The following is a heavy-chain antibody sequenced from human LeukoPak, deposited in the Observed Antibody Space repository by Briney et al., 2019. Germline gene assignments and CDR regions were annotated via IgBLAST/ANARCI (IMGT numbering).Heavy chain of an antibody. CDR1: GYTLTELS. Sequence: GASVKVSCKVSGYTLTELSMHWVRQAPGKGLEWMGGFDPEDGETIYAQKFQGRVTMTEDTSTDTAYMELSSLRSEDTAVYYCATAGGWLRYFDYWGQGTLVTVSS. J-gene: IGHJ4*02. V-gene: IGHV1-24*01. CDR3: ATAGGWLRYFDY. CDR2: FDPEDGET. D-gene: IGHD6-19*01.